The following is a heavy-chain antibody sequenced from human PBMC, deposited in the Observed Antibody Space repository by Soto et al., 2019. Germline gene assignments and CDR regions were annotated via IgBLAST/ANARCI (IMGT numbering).Heavy chain of an antibody. CDR2: INPSGGST. V-gene: IGHV1-46*03. CDR3: ARRARYCSGGSCYRNWFDP. J-gene: IGHJ5*02. CDR1: GYTFTSYY. Sequence: ASVKVSCKASGYTFTSYYMHWVRQAPGQGLEWMGIINPSGGSTSYAQKFQGRVTMTRDTFTSTVYMELSSLRSEDTAVYYCARRARYCSGGSCYRNWFDPWGQGTLVTVSS. D-gene: IGHD2-15*01.